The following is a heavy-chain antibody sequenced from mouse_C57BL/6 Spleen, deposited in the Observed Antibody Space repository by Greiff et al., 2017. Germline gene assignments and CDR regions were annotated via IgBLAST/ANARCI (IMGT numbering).Heavy chain of an antibody. CDR1: GFNIKDYY. V-gene: IGHV14-1*01. CDR3: TTGLRRTYYAMDY. J-gene: IGHJ4*01. Sequence: EVKLMESGAELVRPGASVKLSCTASGFNIKDYYMHWVKQRPEQGLEWIGRIDPEDGDTEYAPKFQGKATMTADTSSNTAYLQLSSLTSEDTAVYYCTTGLRRTYYAMDYWGQGTLVTVSS. D-gene: IGHD2-2*01. CDR2: IDPEDGDT.